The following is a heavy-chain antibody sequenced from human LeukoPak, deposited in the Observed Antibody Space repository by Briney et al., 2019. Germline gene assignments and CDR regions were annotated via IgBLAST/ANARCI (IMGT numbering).Heavy chain of an antibody. CDR1: GFTFSSYA. CDR2: ISYDGSNK. Sequence: GGSLRLSCAASGFTFSSYAMHWVRQAPGKGLEWVAVISYDGSNKYYADSVKGRFTISRDNAKNSLYLQMNSLRAEDTAVYYCARAYYDFWRPYYMDVWGKGTTVTVSS. CDR3: ARAYYDFWRPYYMDV. J-gene: IGHJ6*03. D-gene: IGHD3-3*01. V-gene: IGHV3-30*04.